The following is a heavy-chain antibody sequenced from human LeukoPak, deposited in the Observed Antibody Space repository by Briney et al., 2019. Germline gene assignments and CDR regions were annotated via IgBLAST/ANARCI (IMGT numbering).Heavy chain of an antibody. CDR3: AKEMGAATPFEH. Sequence: GRSLRLSCAASGFSFSSHGMHWVRQAPGKGLEWVASIWSDGSNKYYADSVKGRFTISRDNSKNTLYLQMNSLRPEDTAVYYCAKEMGAATPFEHWGQGTLVTVSS. CDR2: IWSDGSNK. CDR1: GFSFSSHG. D-gene: IGHD1-26*01. J-gene: IGHJ4*02. V-gene: IGHV3-30*02.